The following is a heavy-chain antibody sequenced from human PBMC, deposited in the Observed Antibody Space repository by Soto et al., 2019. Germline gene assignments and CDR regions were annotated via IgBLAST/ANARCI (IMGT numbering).Heavy chain of an antibody. CDR1: GGSFSGYY. CDR2: INHSGRT. Sequence: QVQLQQWGAGLLKPSETLSLTCAVYGGSFSGYYWSWIRQPPGKGLEWIGEINHSGRTNYNPSLKSRVTISVDPSKNQFSLKLSSVTASDTAVYYCASGTILGSPNADYWGQGTLVTVSS. CDR3: ASGTILGSPNADY. D-gene: IGHD3-3*01. J-gene: IGHJ4*02. V-gene: IGHV4-34*01.